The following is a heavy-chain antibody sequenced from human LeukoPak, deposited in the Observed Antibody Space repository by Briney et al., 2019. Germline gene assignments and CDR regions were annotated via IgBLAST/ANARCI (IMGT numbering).Heavy chain of an antibody. Sequence: ASVKVSFKSSGFTFTDHYIHWVRQGPGQGLEWMGYIGPHSTFTSSPQEFQGRVTMTRDASMSTAYMELTRLTSDDTAVYYCVREGEGPLSKDFDFWGQGTLVTVSS. CDR1: GFTFTDHY. CDR3: VREGEGPLSKDFDF. V-gene: IGHV1-2*02. CDR2: IGPHSTFT. J-gene: IGHJ4*02. D-gene: IGHD2/OR15-2a*01.